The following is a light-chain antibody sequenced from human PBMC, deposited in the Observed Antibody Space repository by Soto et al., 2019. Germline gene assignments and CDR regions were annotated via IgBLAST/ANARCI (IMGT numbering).Light chain of an antibody. CDR1: QSVTRSF. Sequence: EIVLTQPPGTLSLSPGERVTLSCRASQSVTRSFLAWYQQKPGQAPRLLIYGASRRATGIPDRFSGSGSGTDFTLTISRLEPEDFAVYYCHQYGSSPQAFGPGTKVDIK. CDR2: GAS. V-gene: IGKV3-20*01. J-gene: IGKJ3*01. CDR3: HQYGSSPQA.